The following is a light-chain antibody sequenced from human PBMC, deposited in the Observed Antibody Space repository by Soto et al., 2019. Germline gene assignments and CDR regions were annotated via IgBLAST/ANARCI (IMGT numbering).Light chain of an antibody. CDR2: GTS. V-gene: IGKV3-20*01. CDR1: QSVSSY. J-gene: IGKJ4*01. Sequence: EIVLTQSPATLSLSPCERATLSCRASQSVSSYLAWYQQKPGQAPRVLIYGTSSRATDIPDRFSGSVSGTDFTLTISRLEPEDFGVYCCQQYGNAPLAFGGGTKVDIK. CDR3: QQYGNAPLA.